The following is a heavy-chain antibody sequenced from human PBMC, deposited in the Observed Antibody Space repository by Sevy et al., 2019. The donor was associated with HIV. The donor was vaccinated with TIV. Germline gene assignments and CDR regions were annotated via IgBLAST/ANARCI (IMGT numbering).Heavy chain of an antibody. D-gene: IGHD5-12*01. J-gene: IGHJ4*02. CDR2: ISAYNGNT. CDR3: SRSVGDIVATIYLNY. V-gene: IGHV1-18*01. Sequence: ASVKVSCKASGYTFTSYGISWVRQAPGQGLEWMGWISAYNGNTNYAQKLQGRVTMTTDTSTSTAYMELRSLRSDDTAVYCCSRSVGDIVATIYLNYWGQGTLVTVSS. CDR1: GYTFTSYG.